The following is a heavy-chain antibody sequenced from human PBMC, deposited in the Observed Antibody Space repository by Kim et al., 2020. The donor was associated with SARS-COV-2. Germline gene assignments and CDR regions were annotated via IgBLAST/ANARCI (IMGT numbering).Heavy chain of an antibody. CDR1: GGSISSYY. V-gene: IGHV4-59*01. Sequence: SETLSLTCTVSGGSISSYYWSWIRQPPGKGLEWIGYIYYSGSTNYNPSLKSRVTISVDTSKNQFSLKLSSVTAADTAVYYCARGERELLLDYWGQGTLVTVSS. CDR2: IYYSGST. D-gene: IGHD1-26*01. CDR3: ARGERELLLDY. J-gene: IGHJ4*02.